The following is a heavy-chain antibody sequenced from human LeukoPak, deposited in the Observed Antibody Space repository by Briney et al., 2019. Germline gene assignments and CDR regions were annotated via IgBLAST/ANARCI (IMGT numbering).Heavy chain of an antibody. D-gene: IGHD5-12*01. V-gene: IGHV4-59*01. CDR3: ARVATNYGMDV. CDR2: MYYSGST. CDR1: GGSISSYY. Sequence: SETLSLTCTVSGGSISSYYWSWIRQPPGKGLEWIGNMYYSGSTNYNPSLKSRVTISVDTSKNQFSLKLSSVTAADTAVYYCARVATNYGMDVWGQGTTVTVSS. J-gene: IGHJ6*02.